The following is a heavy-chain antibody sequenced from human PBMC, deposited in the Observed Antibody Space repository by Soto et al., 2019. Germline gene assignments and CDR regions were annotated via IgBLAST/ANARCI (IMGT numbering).Heavy chain of an antibody. J-gene: IGHJ6*02. V-gene: IGHV1-18*04. CDR2: ISAYNGNT. CDR1: GYTFTSYG. D-gene: IGHD6-13*01. CDR3: ARNNSSSWYYYYYGMDV. Sequence: GPSVKVSCTASGYTFTSYGISGVRQPPGQGLEGMGWISAYNGNTNYAQKLQGRVTMTTDTSTSTAYMELRSLRSDDTAVYYCARNNSSSWYYYYYGMDVWGQGTTVTVSS.